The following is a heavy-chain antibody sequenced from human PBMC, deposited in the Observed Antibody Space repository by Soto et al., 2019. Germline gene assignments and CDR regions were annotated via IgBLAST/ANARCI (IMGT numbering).Heavy chain of an antibody. D-gene: IGHD1-26*01. J-gene: IGHJ4*02. CDR2: IDPGDSYT. CDR3: ARPDRGSYPS. V-gene: IGHV5-10-1*01. Sequence: GESLKISCKGSGYSFTSYWISWVRQMPGKGLEWMGRIDPGDSYTSYSPSFQGHVTISADKSISTAYLQWSSLKASDTAMYYWARPDRGSYPSGGQEPLVPVS. CDR1: GYSFTSYW.